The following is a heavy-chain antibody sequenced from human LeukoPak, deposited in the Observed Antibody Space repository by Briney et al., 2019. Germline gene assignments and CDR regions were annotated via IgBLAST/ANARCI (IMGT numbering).Heavy chain of an antibody. D-gene: IGHD6-13*01. CDR3: ARFPSKSWAAAGTSFDY. J-gene: IGHJ4*02. Sequence: ASVKVSCKASGYTFTGYYMHWVRQAPGQGLEWMVRINPNSGGTNYAQKFQGRVTMTRDTSISTDYMELSRLRSDDTAVYYCARFPSKSWAAAGTSFDYWGQGTLVTVSS. V-gene: IGHV1-2*06. CDR1: GYTFTGYY. CDR2: INPNSGGT.